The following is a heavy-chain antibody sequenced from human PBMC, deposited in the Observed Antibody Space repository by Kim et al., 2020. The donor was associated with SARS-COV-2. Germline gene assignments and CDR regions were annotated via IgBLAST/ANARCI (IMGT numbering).Heavy chain of an antibody. CDR3: ARAFRSGYSYGLDY. D-gene: IGHD5-18*01. Sequence: SVKVSCKASGGTFSSYAISWVRQAPGQGLEWMGRIIPILGIANYAQKFQGRVTITADKSTSTAYMELSSLRSEDTAVYYCARAFRSGYSYGLDYWGQGTLVTVSS. CDR2: IIPILGIA. CDR1: GGTFSSYA. J-gene: IGHJ4*02. V-gene: IGHV1-69*04.